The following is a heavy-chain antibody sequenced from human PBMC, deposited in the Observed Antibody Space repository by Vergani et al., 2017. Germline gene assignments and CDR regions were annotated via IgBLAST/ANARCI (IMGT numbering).Heavy chain of an antibody. CDR3: ARDRAYYGSGTY. V-gene: IGHV3-7*01. J-gene: IGHJ4*02. CDR1: GFIFSSYW. D-gene: IGHD3-10*01. Sequence: EVQLVESGGGLVQPGGSLRLSCAASGFIFSSYWMSWVRQAPGKGLEWVANIKEDGSEKYYVDSVKGRFIISRDNAKNSLYLQMNSLRAEDTAVYYCARDRAYYGSGTYWGQGTLVTVSS. CDR2: IKEDGSEK.